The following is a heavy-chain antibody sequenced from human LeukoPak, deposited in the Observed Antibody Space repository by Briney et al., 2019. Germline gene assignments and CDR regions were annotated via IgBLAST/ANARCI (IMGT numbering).Heavy chain of an antibody. J-gene: IGHJ4*02. V-gene: IGHV3-74*01. CDR2: VNGDGSST. CDR3: ARDQLGDGDYLFDS. CDR1: GFTFSRYW. D-gene: IGHD4-17*01. Sequence: GGSLRLSCAASGFTFSRYWMHWVCQAPGKGLVWVSRVNGDGSSTTYADSVKGRFTISRDNAKNTLYLQMNSLRAEDTAAYYCARDQLGDGDYLFDSWGQGILVTVSS.